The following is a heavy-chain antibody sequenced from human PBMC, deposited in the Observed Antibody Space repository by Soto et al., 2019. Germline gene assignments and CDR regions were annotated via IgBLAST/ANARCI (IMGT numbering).Heavy chain of an antibody. D-gene: IGHD6-19*01. CDR2: ISYDGSNK. Sequence: QVQLVESGGGVVQPGRSLRLSCAACGFTFSSYGMHWVRQAPGKGLEWVAVISYDGSNKYYADSVKGRFTISRDNSKNTLYLQMNSLRAEDTAVYYCAKEQWLVLSGAFDIWGQGTMVTVSS. J-gene: IGHJ3*02. CDR1: GFTFSSYG. V-gene: IGHV3-30*18. CDR3: AKEQWLVLSGAFDI.